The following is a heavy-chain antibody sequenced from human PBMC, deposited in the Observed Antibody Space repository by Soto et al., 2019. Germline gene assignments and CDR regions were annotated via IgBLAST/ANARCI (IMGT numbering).Heavy chain of an antibody. CDR3: ARATVSGDYGFDI. V-gene: IGHV3-30-3*01. D-gene: IGHD4-17*01. J-gene: IGHJ3*02. Sequence: QVQLVESGGGVVQPGRSLRLSCAASGFTFSSFAMHWVRQAPGKGLEWVAVISSDGSNNFYADSVKGRFTISRDNSKNPLYLQMNSRTDEATAVYYCARATVSGDYGFDIWGQGTMVTVSS. CDR1: GFTFSSFA. CDR2: ISSDGSNN.